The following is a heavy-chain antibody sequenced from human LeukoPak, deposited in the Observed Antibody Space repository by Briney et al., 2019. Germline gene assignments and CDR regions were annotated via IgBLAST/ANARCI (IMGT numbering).Heavy chain of an antibody. Sequence: GGLLRLSWAVERFTLSREEMNWVRQSPGKELKWVSYISSSGSTIYYADSVKGRFTISRDNAKNSLYLQVNSLRADDTAVYYCARLQRYVSDYYYGMDVWGQGTTVTVSS. D-gene: IGHD5-24*01. CDR1: RFTLSREE. J-gene: IGHJ6*02. CDR3: ARLQRYVSDYYYGMDV. V-gene: IGHV3-48*03. CDR2: ISSSGSTI.